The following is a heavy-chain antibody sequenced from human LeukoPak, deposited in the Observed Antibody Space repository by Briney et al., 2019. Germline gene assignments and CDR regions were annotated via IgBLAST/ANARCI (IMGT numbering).Heavy chain of an antibody. CDR2: ITPSSSFI. CDR1: GFIFSSYN. V-gene: IGHV3-21*01. CDR3: ARDLNYGVTNFDY. J-gene: IGHJ4*02. Sequence: AGGSLRLSCAASGFIFSSYNMNWVRQAPGKGLEWVSSITPSSSFIYYAHSVKGRFTISRDYAKNSLYLQMNSLRAEDTAVYYCARDLNYGVTNFDYWGQGTLVTVSS. D-gene: IGHD4-17*01.